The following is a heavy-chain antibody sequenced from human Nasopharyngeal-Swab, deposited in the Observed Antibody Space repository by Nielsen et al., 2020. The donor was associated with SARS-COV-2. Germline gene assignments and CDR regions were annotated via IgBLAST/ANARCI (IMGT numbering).Heavy chain of an antibody. CDR3: AREARAGVVVAATVDV. CDR1: GGSFSGYY. Sequence: SETLSLTCAVYGGSFSGYYWSWIRQPPGKGLEWIGEINHSGSTNYNPSLKSRVTTSVDTSKNQFPLKLSSVTAADTAVYYCAREARAGVVVAATVDVWGKGTTVTVSS. J-gene: IGHJ6*04. CDR2: INHSGST. V-gene: IGHV4-34*01. D-gene: IGHD2-15*01.